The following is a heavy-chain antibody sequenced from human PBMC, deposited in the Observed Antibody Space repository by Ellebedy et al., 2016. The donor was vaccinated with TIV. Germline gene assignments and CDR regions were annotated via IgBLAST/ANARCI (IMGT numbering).Heavy chain of an antibody. CDR1: GYSFTTYW. CDR2: IDHSDSYT. CDR3: ARHMNTAMTNDY. D-gene: IGHD5-18*01. Sequence: KVSCKGSGYSFTTYWISWVRQMPGKGLEWMGRIDHSDSYTNYSPSFQGHVTISADKSISTAYLQWSSLKASDTAIYYCARHMNTAMTNDYWGQGTLVTVSS. V-gene: IGHV5-10-1*01. J-gene: IGHJ4*02.